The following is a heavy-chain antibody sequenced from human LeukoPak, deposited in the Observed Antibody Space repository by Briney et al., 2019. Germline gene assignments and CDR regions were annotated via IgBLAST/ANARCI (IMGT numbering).Heavy chain of an antibody. J-gene: IGHJ4*02. D-gene: IGHD2-21*02. Sequence: GGSLRLSCAASGFTFSTYAMSWVRQTPGKGLEWVSVINNSGDSTNDADSVKGRFTISRDNSKSTLYLQMNSLRAEDTAVYYCAKMTTHGDSVLWGQGSLVTVSS. CDR2: INNSGDST. V-gene: IGHV3-23*01. CDR1: GFTFSTYA. CDR3: AKMTTHGDSVL.